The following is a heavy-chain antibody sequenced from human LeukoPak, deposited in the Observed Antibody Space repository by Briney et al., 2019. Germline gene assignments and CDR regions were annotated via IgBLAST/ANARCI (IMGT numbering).Heavy chain of an antibody. CDR3: ARASSGWTIGY. J-gene: IGHJ4*02. CDR2: IWYDGSNK. V-gene: IGHV3-33*01. D-gene: IGHD6-19*01. Sequence: QPGGSLRLSCAASGFTFSSYGMHWVRQAPGKGLEWVAVIWYDGSNKYYADSVKGRFTISRDNSKNTLYLQMNSLRAEDTAVYYCARASSGWTIGYWGQGTLVTVSS. CDR1: GFTFSSYG.